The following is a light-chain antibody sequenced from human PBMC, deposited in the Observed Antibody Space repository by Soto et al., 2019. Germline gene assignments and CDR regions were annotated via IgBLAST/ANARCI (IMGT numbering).Light chain of an antibody. J-gene: IGKJ1*01. CDR2: DAF. CDR3: QQYDSYSQT. Sequence: DIQMTQSPSTLSASVGDKIAITCRASQSINAWLAWYQQKPGKAPKLLIYDAFRLESGVPSRFNGSGSGTDFTLTISSLQPDDFATYYCQQYDSYSQTFGQGTKVEIK. V-gene: IGKV1-5*01. CDR1: QSINAW.